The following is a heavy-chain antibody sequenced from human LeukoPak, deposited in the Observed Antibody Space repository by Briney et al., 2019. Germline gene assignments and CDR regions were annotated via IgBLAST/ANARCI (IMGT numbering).Heavy chain of an antibody. Sequence: ASVKVSCKASGYTFTSYGISWVRQAPGQGLEWMGGISAYNGNTNYAQKLQGRVTMTTDTSTSTAYMELRSLRSDDTAVYYCALGYCSSTSCYTGGYYYYYYMDVWGKGTTVTVSS. CDR2: ISAYNGNT. CDR3: ALGYCSSTSCYTGGYYYYYYMDV. J-gene: IGHJ6*03. V-gene: IGHV1-18*01. D-gene: IGHD2-2*02. CDR1: GYTFTSYG.